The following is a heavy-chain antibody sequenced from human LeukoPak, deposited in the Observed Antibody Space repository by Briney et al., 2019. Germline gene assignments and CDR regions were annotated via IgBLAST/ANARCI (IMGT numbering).Heavy chain of an antibody. V-gene: IGHV1-69*05. CDR1: GGTFSSYT. D-gene: IGHD1-14*01. CDR3: AREPGRDYYYYMDV. CDR2: IIPIFGTA. Sequence: GASVKVSCKASGGTFSSYTISWVRQAPGQGLEWMGRIIPIFGTANYAQKFQGRVTITTDESTSTAYMELSSLRSEDTAVYYCAREPGRDYYYYMDVWGTGTTVTVSS. J-gene: IGHJ6*03.